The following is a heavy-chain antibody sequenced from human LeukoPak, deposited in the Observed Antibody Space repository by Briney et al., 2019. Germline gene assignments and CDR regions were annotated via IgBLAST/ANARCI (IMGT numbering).Heavy chain of an antibody. J-gene: IGHJ3*02. CDR3: ARALQFRGSQERWLQIDASDI. D-gene: IGHD5-24*01. CDR1: GGSISSYY. V-gene: IGHV4-59*01. Sequence: SETLSLTCTVSGGSISSYYWSWIRQPPGKGLEWIGYIYYSGSTNYNPSLKSRVTISVDTSKNQFSLKLSSVTAADTAVYYCARALQFRGSQERWLQIDASDIWGQGTMVTVSS. CDR2: IYYSGST.